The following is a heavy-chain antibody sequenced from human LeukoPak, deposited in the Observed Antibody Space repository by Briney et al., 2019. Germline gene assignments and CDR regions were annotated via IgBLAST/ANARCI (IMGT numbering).Heavy chain of an antibody. CDR3: ARALPRIAAAGTDAFDI. Sequence: SETLSLTCTVSGGSLSSSSYYWGWIRQPPGKGLEWIGSIYYSGSTYYNPSLKSRVTISVDTSKNQFSLKLSSVTAADTAVYYCARALPRIAAAGTDAFDIWGQGTMVTVSS. CDR2: IYYSGST. D-gene: IGHD6-13*01. CDR1: GGSLSSSSYY. V-gene: IGHV4-39*01. J-gene: IGHJ3*02.